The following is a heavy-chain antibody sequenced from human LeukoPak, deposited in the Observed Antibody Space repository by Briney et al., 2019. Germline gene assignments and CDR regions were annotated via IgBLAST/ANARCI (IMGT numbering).Heavy chain of an antibody. CDR2: IYYSGST. D-gene: IGHD3-22*01. CDR1: GDSISSSSSY. CDR3: ARFGGYYYGFDY. V-gene: IGHV4-39*01. J-gene: IGHJ4*02. Sequence: SETLSLTCTVSGDSISSSSSYWGWIRQPPGEGLEWIGSIYYSGSTYYNPSLKSRVTISVDTSKNQFSLKLSSVTAADTAVYYCARFGGYYYGFDYWGQGTLVTVSS.